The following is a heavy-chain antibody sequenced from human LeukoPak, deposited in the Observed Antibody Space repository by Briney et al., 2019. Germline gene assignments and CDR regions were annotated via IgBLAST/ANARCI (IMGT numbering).Heavy chain of an antibody. CDR1: GFTFSSYE. D-gene: IGHD6-6*01. CDR2: ISSGGSAI. J-gene: IGHJ4*02. CDR3: ARNDYSSSSYFY. Sequence: GGSLRLSCGASGFTFSSYEMNWVRQAPGKGLEWVSYISSGGSAIYYADSVKGRFTISRDNAKNSLYLQMNSLRAEDTAVYYCARNDYSSSSYFYWGQGTLVTVSS. V-gene: IGHV3-48*03.